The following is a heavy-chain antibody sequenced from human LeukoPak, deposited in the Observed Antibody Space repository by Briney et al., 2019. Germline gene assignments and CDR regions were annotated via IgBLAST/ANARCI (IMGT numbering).Heavy chain of an antibody. D-gene: IGHD2-2*01. CDR1: GYSFTSYW. CDR2: IYPGDSDT. V-gene: IGHV5-51*01. CDR3: ARVEGFFGSYQFYMDV. Sequence: GESLKISCKGSGYSFTSYWIGWVRQMPGKGLEGMGIIYPGDSDTRYSPSFQGQVTISADKSINTAYLQWSSLKASDTATYYCARVEGFFGSYQFYMDVWGKGTTVTVSS. J-gene: IGHJ6*03.